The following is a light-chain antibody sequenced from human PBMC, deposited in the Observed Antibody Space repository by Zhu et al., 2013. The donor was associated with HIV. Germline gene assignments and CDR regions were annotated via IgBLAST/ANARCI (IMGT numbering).Light chain of an antibody. CDR2: GAS. V-gene: IGKV3-20*01. CDR3: QHYASSPIT. J-gene: IGKJ5*01. Sequence: DIVLTQSPGTLSLSPGDRASLFCRASQTVSYRYITWYQQKPGQAPRLLIYGASNRASGIPARFTGSGSGTLFTLTISRVETEDFALYYCQHYASSPITFGQGTRLDMK. CDR1: QTVSYRY.